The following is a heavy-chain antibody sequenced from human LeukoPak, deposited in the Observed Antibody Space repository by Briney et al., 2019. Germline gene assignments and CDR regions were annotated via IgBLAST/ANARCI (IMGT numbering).Heavy chain of an antibody. J-gene: IGHJ4*02. CDR1: GFTFSRYW. CDR3: ARDICSGIGCYPRAPFDY. V-gene: IGHV3-74*01. D-gene: IGHD2-15*01. Sequence: GGSLRLPCAASGFTFSRYWMHWVRQAPGEGLVWVSRMNSDGSNTNYADSVKGRFTISRDNAKNTLYLQMNSLRADDTAVYYCARDICSGIGCYPRAPFDYWGQGTLVTVSS. CDR2: MNSDGSNT.